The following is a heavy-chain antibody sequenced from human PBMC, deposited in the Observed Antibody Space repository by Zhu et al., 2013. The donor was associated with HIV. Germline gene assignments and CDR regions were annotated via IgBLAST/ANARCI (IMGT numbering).Heavy chain of an antibody. V-gene: IGHV1-46*02. D-gene: IGHD2-2*01. Sequence: QIQLVQSGAELKQAGTSVSISCKTSGYNFNTFFIHWLRRAPGQGLEWMGIINPNGGTATYSKTFQGRLLMTRDSSRKTVXMDLTNLTPRDTALYFCARDQGXPDATSRSTLEYFQYWGQGTL. CDR2: INPNGGTA. CDR3: ARDQGXPDATSRSTLEYFQY. CDR1: GYNFNTFF. J-gene: IGHJ1*01.